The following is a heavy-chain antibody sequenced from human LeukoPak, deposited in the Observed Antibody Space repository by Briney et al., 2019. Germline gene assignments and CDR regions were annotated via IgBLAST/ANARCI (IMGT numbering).Heavy chain of an antibody. J-gene: IGHJ6*02. V-gene: IGHV4-4*07. CDR2: IYTSGST. Sequence: PSETLSLICTVSGGSISSYYWSWIRQPAGKGLEWIGRIYTSGSTNYNPSLKSRVTMSVDTSKNQFSLKLSSVTAADTAVYYCAREGYDTIFGGTDYYYYYGMDVWGQGTTVTVSS. CDR3: AREGYDTIFGGTDYYYYYGMDV. CDR1: GGSISSYY. D-gene: IGHD3-3*01.